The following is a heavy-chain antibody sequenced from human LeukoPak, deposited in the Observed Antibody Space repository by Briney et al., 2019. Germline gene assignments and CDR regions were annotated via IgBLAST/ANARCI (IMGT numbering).Heavy chain of an antibody. Sequence: PSETLSLTCTVSGGSISSSSYYWGWIRQPPGKGLEWIGSIYYSGSTYYNPSLKSRVTISVDTSKNQFSLKLSSVTAADTAVYYCARRKEEGRGWYGDFDYWGQGTLVTVSS. D-gene: IGHD6-19*01. CDR3: ARRKEEGRGWYGDFDY. CDR1: GGSISSSSYY. CDR2: IYYSGST. J-gene: IGHJ4*02. V-gene: IGHV4-39*01.